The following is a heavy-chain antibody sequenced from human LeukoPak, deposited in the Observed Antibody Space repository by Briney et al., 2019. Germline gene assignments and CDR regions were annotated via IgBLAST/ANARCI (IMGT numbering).Heavy chain of an antibody. J-gene: IGHJ6*02. D-gene: IGHD2-15*01. CDR3: AADPCSGGSCYAYYYYYGMDV. CDR1: GFTFTSSA. Sequence: GTSVTVSCKASGFTFTSSAMQWVRQARGQRLEWIGWIVVGSGNTNYAQKFQERVTITRDMSTSTAYMELSSLRSEDTAVYYCAADPCSGGSCYAYYYYYGMDVWGQGTTVTVSS. CDR2: IVVGSGNT. V-gene: IGHV1-58*02.